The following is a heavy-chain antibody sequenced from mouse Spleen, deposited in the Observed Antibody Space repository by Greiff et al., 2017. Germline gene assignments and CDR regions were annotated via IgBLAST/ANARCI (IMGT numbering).Heavy chain of an antibody. CDR1: GFTFSSYA. J-gene: IGHJ2*01. CDR3: ARLGTTVVASYYFDY. D-gene: IGHD1-1*01. CDR2: ISSGGSYT. Sequence: EVKVVESGGGLVKPGGSLKLSCAASGFTFSSYAMSWVRQTPEKRLEWVATISSGGSYTYYPDSVKGRFTISRDNAKNTLYLQMSSLRSEDTAMYYCARLGTTVVASYYFDYWGQGTTLTVSS. V-gene: IGHV5-9-1*01.